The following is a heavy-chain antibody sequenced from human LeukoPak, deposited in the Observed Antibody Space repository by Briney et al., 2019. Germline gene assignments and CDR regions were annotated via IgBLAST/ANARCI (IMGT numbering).Heavy chain of an antibody. CDR3: AKDPIFSGSYGVFDS. D-gene: IGHD1-26*01. CDR1: GFSFSSNW. V-gene: IGHV3-7*01. CDR2: IKRDGSQK. Sequence: GGSLRLSCAAPGFSFSSNWMGWVRQAPGKGLEWVAHIKRDGSQKYYLDSVKGRFTISRDNAKNSLYLQMNSLRVEDTAVYYCAKDPIFSGSYGVFDSWGQGTLVTVSS. J-gene: IGHJ4*02.